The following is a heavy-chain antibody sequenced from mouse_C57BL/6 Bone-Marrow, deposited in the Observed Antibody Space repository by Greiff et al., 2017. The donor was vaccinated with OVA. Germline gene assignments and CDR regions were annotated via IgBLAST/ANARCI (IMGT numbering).Heavy chain of an antibody. CDR2: IWSDGST. CDR1: GFSLTSYG. J-gene: IGHJ1*03. CDR3: ARQAPYSNYEYFDV. D-gene: IGHD2-5*01. Sequence: VKLVESGPGLVAPSQSLSITCTVSGFSLTSYGVHWVRQPPGKGLEWLVVIWSDGSTTYNSALKTRLSISKDNSKSQVFLKMNSLQTDDTAMYYCARQAPYSNYEYFDVWGTGTTVTVSS. V-gene: IGHV2-6-1*01.